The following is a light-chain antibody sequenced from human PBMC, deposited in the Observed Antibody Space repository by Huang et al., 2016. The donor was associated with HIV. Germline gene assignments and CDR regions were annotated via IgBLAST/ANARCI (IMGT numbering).Light chain of an antibody. CDR1: QSVFKN. CDR3: QQYNTSPRT. CDR2: GSS. V-gene: IGKV3-15*01. Sequence: ENLMTQSPSTLSVSPGESATLSCRASQSVFKNLAWYQQKPGQAPKLLIYGSSTRAAGSPARFSGSGSGTDFTFTISSLQSEDFAVYYCQQYNTSPRTFGQGTKVEV. J-gene: IGKJ1*01.